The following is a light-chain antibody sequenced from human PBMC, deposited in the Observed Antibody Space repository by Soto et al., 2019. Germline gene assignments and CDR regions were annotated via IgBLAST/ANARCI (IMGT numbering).Light chain of an antibody. J-gene: IGKJ3*01. Sequence: EIVLTQSPATLSLSPGERATLSCRASQSVSSYLAWYQQKPGQAPRLLIYDTSKRATGITARFSGSGSGTDFTLTISSLAPEDFAVYYCQQRTNWPRSFTFGPGTKVDIK. V-gene: IGKV3-11*01. CDR3: QQRTNWPRSFT. CDR2: DTS. CDR1: QSVSSY.